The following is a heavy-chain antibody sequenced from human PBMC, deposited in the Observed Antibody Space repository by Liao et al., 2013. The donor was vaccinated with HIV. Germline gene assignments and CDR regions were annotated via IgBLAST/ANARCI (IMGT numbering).Heavy chain of an antibody. V-gene: IGHV4-39*07. Sequence: QLQLQESGPGLVKPSETLSLTCTVSGGSISSSSYYWGWIRQPPGKGLEWIGSIYYSGSTYYNPSLKSRVTISVDTSKNQFSLKLSSVTAADTAVYYCAREGTGDTVIGSSTKTMLPPDPAVWFVVARPRPRDVVRLPYGSCNNFPTRPRGPDGRTPRFDP. D-gene: IGHD7-27*01. J-gene: IGHJ5*02. CDR1: GGSISSSSYY. CDR3: AREGTGDTVIGSSTKTMLPPDPAVWFVVARPRPRDVVRLPYGSCNNFPTRPRGPDGRTPRFDP. CDR2: IYYSGST.